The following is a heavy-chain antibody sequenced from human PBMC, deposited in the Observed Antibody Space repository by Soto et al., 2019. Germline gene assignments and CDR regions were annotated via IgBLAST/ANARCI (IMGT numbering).Heavy chain of an antibody. CDR3: ARSVDSLRYFFYFDY. CDR1: GYTFTSYG. V-gene: IGHV1-18*01. J-gene: IGHJ4*02. Sequence: QVQLVQSGPGVKKPGASVKVSCKASGYTFTSYGISWVRQAPGQALEWMGWISAYNGNTNYAQKLQGRVTMTTDTSTSTAYMELRSLRSDDTAVYYCARSVDSLRYFFYFDYWGQGTLVTVSS. CDR2: ISAYNGNT. D-gene: IGHD3-9*01.